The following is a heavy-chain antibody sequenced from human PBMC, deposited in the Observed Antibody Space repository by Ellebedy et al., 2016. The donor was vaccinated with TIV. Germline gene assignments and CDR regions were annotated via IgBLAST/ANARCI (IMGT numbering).Heavy chain of an antibody. CDR2: INPNSGGT. CDR3: ARVYGSGSFARY. CDR1: GYTFIGYY. J-gene: IGHJ4*02. Sequence: AASVKVSCKASGYTFIGYYLHRARQPPGQGLEWMGWINPNSGGTNYAQKFQGRVTMTRDTSISTAYMELSRLRSDDTAVYYCARVYGSGSFARYWGQGTLVTVSS. D-gene: IGHD3-10*01. V-gene: IGHV1-2*02.